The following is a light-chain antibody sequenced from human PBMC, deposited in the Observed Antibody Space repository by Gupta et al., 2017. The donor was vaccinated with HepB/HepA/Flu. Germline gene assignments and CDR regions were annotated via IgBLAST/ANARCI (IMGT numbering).Light chain of an antibody. V-gene: IGKV3-20*01. CDR2: GAS. CDR1: QSVSSSY. Sequence: EIVMTQSPATLSLSPGERATLTCRASQSVSSSYVAWYQQKPGQAPRLLIYGASSRATGIPEMLSSSGSGREFTLTIIRLEPDEFAVYYYQQYGSSPPYTFGQGTKLEIK. CDR3: QQYGSSPPYT. J-gene: IGKJ2*01.